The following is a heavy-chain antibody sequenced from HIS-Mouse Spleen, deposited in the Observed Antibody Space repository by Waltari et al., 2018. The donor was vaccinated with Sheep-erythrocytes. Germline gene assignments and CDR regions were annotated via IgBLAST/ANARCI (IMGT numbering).Heavy chain of an antibody. Sequence: EVQLVQSGAEVKKPGESLKISCKGSGYSFTSYWIGWVRQMPGKGLEWMGIIYPGDSDTRYSPSFQGQVTISADKSIRTAYLQWSSLKASDTAMYYCARRTYYDFWSGYYTDAFDIWGQGTMVTVSS. CDR1: GYSFTSYW. CDR3: ARRTYYDFWSGYYTDAFDI. V-gene: IGHV5-51*03. CDR2: IYPGDSDT. J-gene: IGHJ3*02. D-gene: IGHD3-3*01.